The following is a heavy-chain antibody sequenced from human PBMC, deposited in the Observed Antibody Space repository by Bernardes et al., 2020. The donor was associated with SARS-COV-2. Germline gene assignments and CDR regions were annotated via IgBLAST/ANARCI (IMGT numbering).Heavy chain of an antibody. CDR3: AKGGYSSGGY. CDR1: GFTFSSYA. CDR2: INPGGSST. V-gene: IGHV3-23*01. D-gene: IGHD6-19*01. Sequence: GGSLRLSCAASGFTFSSYAMHWVRQAPGKGLEWVSGINPGGSSTYYAGSVKGQFTISRDNSKNTLYLQMNSLRAEDTAVYYCAKGGYSSGGYWCQGTLVTVSS. J-gene: IGHJ4*02.